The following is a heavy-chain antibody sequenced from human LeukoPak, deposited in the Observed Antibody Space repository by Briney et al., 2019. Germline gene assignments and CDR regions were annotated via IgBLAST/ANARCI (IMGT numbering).Heavy chain of an antibody. D-gene: IGHD1-26*01. V-gene: IGHV4-59*01. J-gene: IGHJ3*02. CDR3: ARYSGSYRDAFDI. CDR2: IYYSGST. Sequence: SETLSLTCTVSGGSISSYYWSWIRQPPGKGLEWIGYIYYSGSTNYNPSLKSRVTISVDTSKNQFSLKLSSVTAADTAVYYCARYSGSYRDAFDIWGQGTMVTVSS. CDR1: GGSISSYY.